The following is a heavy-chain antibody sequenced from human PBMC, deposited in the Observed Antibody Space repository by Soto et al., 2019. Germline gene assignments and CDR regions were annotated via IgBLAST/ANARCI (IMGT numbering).Heavy chain of an antibody. CDR2: IYPVDSDT. D-gene: IGHD4-4*01. V-gene: IGHV5-51*01. CDR1: GYSFTSYW. Sequence: PVEALKISCKGSGYSFTSYWIRRVRQMPGKGLEWMGIIYPVDSDTRYSPSFQGQVTISADKSISTAYLQWSSLKAADTAMYYCASFTGYYYYGMDVWGQGTMVTVSS. J-gene: IGHJ6*02. CDR3: ASFTGYYYYGMDV.